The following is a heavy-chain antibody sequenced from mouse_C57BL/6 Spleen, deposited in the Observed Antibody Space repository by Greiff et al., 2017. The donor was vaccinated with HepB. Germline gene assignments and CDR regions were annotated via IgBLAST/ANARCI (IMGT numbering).Heavy chain of an antibody. V-gene: IGHV1-64*01. J-gene: IGHJ2*01. CDR1: GYTFTSYW. CDR2: INPNSGST. D-gene: IGHD2-5*01. CDR3: ERGGCSNHADD. Sequence: QVQLQQPGAELVKPGASVKLSCKASGYTFTSYWMPWVKQRPGQGLEWIGMINPNSGSTNYNEKFKSKATLTVDKSSSTAYMQLSSLTAEDSAVYDSERGGCSNHADDWGQGTTVTVSS.